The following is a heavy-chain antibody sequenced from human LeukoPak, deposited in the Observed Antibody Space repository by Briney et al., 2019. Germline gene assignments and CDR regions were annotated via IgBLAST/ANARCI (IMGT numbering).Heavy chain of an antibody. Sequence: SETLSLTCTVSGASISSGDHYWSWIRQPPGKGLEWIGYIFYNGSTHSNPSLKSRFTVSVDTSKNQFSLRLKSMTAADTAVYYCARGWFGELPFDYWGQGTLVTVSS. CDR2: IFYNGST. J-gene: IGHJ4*02. V-gene: IGHV4-30-4*01. CDR3: ARGWFGELPFDY. D-gene: IGHD3-10*01. CDR1: GASISSGDHY.